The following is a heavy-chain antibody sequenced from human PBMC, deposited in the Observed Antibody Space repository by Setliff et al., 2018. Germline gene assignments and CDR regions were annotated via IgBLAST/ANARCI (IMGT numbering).Heavy chain of an antibody. D-gene: IGHD3-22*01. CDR3: ARHRRDSSGNYFVGLYYFDY. V-gene: IGHV4-59*08. CDR2: IYYGGTT. J-gene: IGHJ4*02. CDR1: GGSFTTYY. Sequence: PSETLSLTCTVSGGSFTTYYWSWIRQSPGKGLEWIGYIYYGGTTNYNPSLKSRVSISLDTSKSQFSLRLSSLTAADTAVYYCARHRRDSSGNYFVGLYYFDYWGQGTPVTVSS.